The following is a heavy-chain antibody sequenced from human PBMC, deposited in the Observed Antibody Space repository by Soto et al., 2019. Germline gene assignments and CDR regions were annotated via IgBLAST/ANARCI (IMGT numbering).Heavy chain of an antibody. V-gene: IGHV4-39*01. CDR3: AGQTFTRAAASYGRSNWFDT. J-gene: IGHJ5*02. Sequence: SETLSLTCIVSGGSITRSSYFWGWVRQPPGKGLEWIGTIYFTGNAYYTPSLESRLTMSIDTSKNEFSLRLNSVTAADTAVYYCAGQTFTRAAASYGRSNWFDTWGPGTLVTVSS. CDR1: GGSITRSSYF. D-gene: IGHD3-16*01. CDR2: IYFTGNA.